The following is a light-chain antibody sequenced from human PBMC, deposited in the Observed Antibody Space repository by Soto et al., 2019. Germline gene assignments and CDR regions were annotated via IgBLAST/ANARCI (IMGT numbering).Light chain of an antibody. V-gene: IGLV1-40*01. CDR2: ENN. CDR1: SSNIGAGYE. Sequence: QSVLTQPPSVSEAPGQRVTISCTGSSSNIGAGYEAHWYQQVPGTAPKLLIYENNNRPSGVPDRFSGSKSGTSASLAITGLQADYEAEYYCQSYPSSLSAYVFGTGTKLTVL. CDR3: QSYPSSLSAYV. J-gene: IGLJ1*01.